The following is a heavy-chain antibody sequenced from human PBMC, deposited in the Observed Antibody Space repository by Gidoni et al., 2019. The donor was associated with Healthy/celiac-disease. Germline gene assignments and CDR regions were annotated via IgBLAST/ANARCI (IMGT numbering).Heavy chain of an antibody. CDR1: GFTFSSYA. CDR3: AKVGSVVVVAATGNWFDP. Sequence: EVQLVESGGGLVQPGGSLRLSCAASGFTFSSYAMSWVRQAPGKGLEWVSAISGSGGSTYYADSVKGRFTISRDNSKNTLYLQMNSLRAEDTAVYYCAKVGSVVVVAATGNWFDPWGQGTLVTVSS. V-gene: IGHV3-23*04. D-gene: IGHD2-15*01. J-gene: IGHJ5*02. CDR2: ISGSGGST.